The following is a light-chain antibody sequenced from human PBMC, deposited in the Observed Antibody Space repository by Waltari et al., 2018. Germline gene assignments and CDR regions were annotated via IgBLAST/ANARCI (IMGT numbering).Light chain of an antibody. CDR3: QQFESAPRT. CDR1: QSLTVNY. CDR2: AAP. Sequence: EIVLTQSPDILSLSPGDTATLSCRASQSLTVNYLAWYQQKPGQAPRLLIYAAPSRATGVPDRFSGSGSGAHFTLAISRLEPEDFAVYYCQQFESAPRTFGQGTKVEIK. V-gene: IGKV3-20*01. J-gene: IGKJ1*01.